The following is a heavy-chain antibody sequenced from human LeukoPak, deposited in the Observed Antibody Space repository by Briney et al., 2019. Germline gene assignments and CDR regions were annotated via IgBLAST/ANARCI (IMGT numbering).Heavy chain of an antibody. CDR1: GFTFSSYS. J-gene: IGHJ3*02. CDR3: ARGGRSGSYLDAFDI. Sequence: PGGSLRLSCAASGFTFSSYSMNWVRQAPGKGLEWVSSISSSSSYIYYADSVKGRSTISRDNAKNSLYLQMNSLRAEDTAVYYCARGGRSGSYLDAFDIWGQGTMVTVSS. D-gene: IGHD1-26*01. CDR2: ISSSSSYI. V-gene: IGHV3-21*01.